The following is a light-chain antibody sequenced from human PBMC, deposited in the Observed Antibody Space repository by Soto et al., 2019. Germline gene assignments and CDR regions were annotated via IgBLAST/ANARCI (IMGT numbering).Light chain of an antibody. J-gene: IGKJ3*01. CDR2: AAS. Sequence: DIQLTQSPSFLSASVGDRVIITCRASQGISSYLAWYQQKPGKAPKLLIYAASTLQSGVPSRFSGSGSGTEFTLTISSLQPEDFATYYCQQLNSYTFWTFGPGTKVDIK. CDR1: QGISSY. CDR3: QQLNSYTFWT. V-gene: IGKV1-9*01.